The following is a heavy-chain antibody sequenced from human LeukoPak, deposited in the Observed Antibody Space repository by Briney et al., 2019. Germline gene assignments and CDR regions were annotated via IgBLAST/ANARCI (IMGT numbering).Heavy chain of an antibody. Sequence: ASVKVSCKASGYTFTSYGISWVRQAPGQGLEWMGCISAYNGNTNYAQKLQGRVTMTTDTSTSTAYMELRGLRSDDTAVYYCARDPVSSIIVGATSEVWFDPWGQGTLVTVSS. CDR1: GYTFTSYG. D-gene: IGHD1-26*01. J-gene: IGHJ5*02. CDR2: ISAYNGNT. V-gene: IGHV1-18*01. CDR3: ARDPVSSIIVGATSEVWFDP.